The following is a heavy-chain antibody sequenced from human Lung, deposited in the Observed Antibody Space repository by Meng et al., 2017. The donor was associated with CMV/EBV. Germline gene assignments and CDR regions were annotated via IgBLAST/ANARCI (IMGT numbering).Heavy chain of an antibody. V-gene: IGHV3-30-3*01. D-gene: IGHD2-2*01. CDR3: ARVNIVVVPAAPLDV. J-gene: IGHJ6*02. Sequence: GESLKISCAASGFTFSSYAMHWVRQAPGKGLEWVAVISYDGSNKYYADSVKGRFTISRDNSKNTLYLQMNSLRAEDTAVYYCARVNIVVVPAAPLDVWGQGTXVTVSS. CDR1: GFTFSSYA. CDR2: ISYDGSNK.